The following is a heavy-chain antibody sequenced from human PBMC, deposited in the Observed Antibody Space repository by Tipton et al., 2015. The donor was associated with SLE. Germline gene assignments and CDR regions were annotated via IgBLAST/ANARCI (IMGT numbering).Heavy chain of an antibody. CDR1: GFTFSSYA. Sequence: GSLRLSCATSGFTFSSYAMNWVRQAPGKGLEWVSSISSSSRYIYYADSVKGRFTISRDNAKNSLCLQMNSLRAEDTAVYYCARDLGGSYYPDFDCWGQGTLVTVSS. CDR3: ARDLGGSYYPDFDC. J-gene: IGHJ4*02. V-gene: IGHV3-21*03. CDR2: ISSSSRYI. D-gene: IGHD1-26*01.